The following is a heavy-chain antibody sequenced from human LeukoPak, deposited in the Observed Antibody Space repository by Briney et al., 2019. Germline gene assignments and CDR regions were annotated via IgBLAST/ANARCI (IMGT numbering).Heavy chain of an antibody. Sequence: PGGSLRLSCAASGFTFSSYGMHWVRQAPGKGLEGVAFIRYGGSNKYYADCVRGRLTISRDNSKNTLYLQMNSLRTEHTAVYYCAKDPAARPLRLITDDAFDIWGQGTMVTVSS. CDR3: AKDPAARPLRLITDDAFDI. CDR1: GFTFSSYG. CDR2: IRYGGSNK. V-gene: IGHV3-30*02. J-gene: IGHJ3*02. D-gene: IGHD2-21*02.